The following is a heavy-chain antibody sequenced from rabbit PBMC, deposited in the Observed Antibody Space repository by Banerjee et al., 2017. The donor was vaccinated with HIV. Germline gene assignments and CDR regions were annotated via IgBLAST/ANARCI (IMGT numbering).Heavy chain of an antibody. Sequence: QSLEESGGGLVKPEGSLTLTCKASGFDFSNSYYMSWVRQAPGKGLEWIGYIDPNYGSTDYASWVNGRFSISRENTQNTLYLQMTSLTAADTATYFCARDFSWHSMWGQGTLVTVS. V-gene: IGHV1S43*01. CDR3: ARDFSWHSM. D-gene: IGHD4-1*01. CDR2: IDPNYGST. CDR1: GFDFSNSYY. J-gene: IGHJ4*01.